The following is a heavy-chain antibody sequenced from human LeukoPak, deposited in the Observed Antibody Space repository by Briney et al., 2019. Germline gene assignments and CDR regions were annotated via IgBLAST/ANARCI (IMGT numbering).Heavy chain of an antibody. V-gene: IGHV3-66*01. J-gene: IGHJ4*02. CDR3: ARGKGGSSPFDH. CDR1: GFTVSTDY. CDR2: IYSGGST. Sequence: GGSLRLSCVASGFTVSTDYMSWVRQAPGKGLEWVSLIYSGGSTYYADSVKGRFSISRDSSKNTLYLQMNSLRAEDTAVYYCARGKGGSSPFDHWGQGTLVTVSS. D-gene: IGHD1-26*01.